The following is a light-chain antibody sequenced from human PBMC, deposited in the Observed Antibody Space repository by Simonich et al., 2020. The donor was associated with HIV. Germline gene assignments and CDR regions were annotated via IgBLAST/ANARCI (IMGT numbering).Light chain of an antibody. Sequence: QAVVTQEPSLTVSPGGTVTLTCGSSTGDATSDHYPYWFQQKPDQAPRTMIYDTSTKHSWTPARFSGSLLGGKAALTLSGAQPEDEAEYYCLLSYSGARVFGGGTKLTVL. V-gene: IGLV7-46*01. J-gene: IGLJ2*01. CDR3: LLSYSGARV. CDR2: DTS. CDR1: TGDATSDHY.